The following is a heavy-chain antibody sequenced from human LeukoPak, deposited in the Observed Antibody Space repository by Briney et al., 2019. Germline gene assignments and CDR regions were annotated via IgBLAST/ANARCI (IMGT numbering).Heavy chain of an antibody. D-gene: IGHD3-3*01. Sequence: GASVKVSCKASGGTFSSYANSWVRQAPGQGLEWMGGIIPIFGTANYAQKFQGRVTITADESTSTAYMELSSLRSDDTAVYYCARANYDFWSGYYPFDYWGQGTLVTVSS. CDR1: GGTFSSYA. CDR2: IIPIFGTA. CDR3: ARANYDFWSGYYPFDY. J-gene: IGHJ4*02. V-gene: IGHV1-69*13.